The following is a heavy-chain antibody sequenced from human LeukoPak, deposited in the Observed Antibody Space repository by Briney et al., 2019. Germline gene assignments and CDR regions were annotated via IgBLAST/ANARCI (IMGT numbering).Heavy chain of an antibody. Sequence: GGSLRLSCAASGFTFSSYWMHWVRQAPGKGLEWVANITEDETGKYYVDSVKGRFTISRDNAKNSLFLQMNSVRVEDTAVYYCATDAFSYPNTWGQGTQVTVSS. J-gene: IGHJ5*02. CDR1: GFTFSSYW. V-gene: IGHV3-7*01. CDR3: ATDAFSYPNT. D-gene: IGHD3-16*01. CDR2: ITEDETGK.